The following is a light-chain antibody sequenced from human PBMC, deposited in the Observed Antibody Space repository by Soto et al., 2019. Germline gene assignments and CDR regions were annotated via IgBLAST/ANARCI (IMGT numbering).Light chain of an antibody. CDR1: QSVGSN. CDR2: DAS. Sequence: EIVMTQSPATLSVSPGDRATLSCRASQSVGSNLAWYQQKPGQAPRLLIYDASTRATGIPGRFSASGSGTEFTLTISSLQSEDFVVYFCQQYDNWPPWTFGQGTKVEIK. J-gene: IGKJ1*01. CDR3: QQYDNWPPWT. V-gene: IGKV3-15*01.